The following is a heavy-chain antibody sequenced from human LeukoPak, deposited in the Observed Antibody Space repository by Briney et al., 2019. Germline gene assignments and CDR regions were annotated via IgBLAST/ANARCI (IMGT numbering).Heavy chain of an antibody. J-gene: IGHJ4*02. Sequence: GGSLRLSCVASGFTFSDYYMSWIRQAPGKGLEWVSYISSSGSTIYYADSVKGGFTISRDNAKNSLYLQMNSLRAEDTAVYYCARTGQQLVWDYWGQGTLVTVSS. CDR3: ARTGQQLVWDY. D-gene: IGHD6-6*01. V-gene: IGHV3-11*04. CDR1: GFTFSDYY. CDR2: ISSSGSTI.